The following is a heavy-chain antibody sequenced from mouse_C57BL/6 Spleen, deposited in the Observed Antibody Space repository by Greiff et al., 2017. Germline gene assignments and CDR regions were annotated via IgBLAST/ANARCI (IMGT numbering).Heavy chain of an antibody. CDR3: TTSWDYAMDY. CDR2: IDPENGDT. CDR1: GFNIKDDY. J-gene: IGHJ4*01. D-gene: IGHD4-1*01. Sequence: VQLQQSGAELVRPGASVKLSCTASGFNIKDDYMHWVKQRPEQGLEWIGWIDPENGDTEYASKFQGKATITADTSSNTAYLQLSSLTSEDTAVYYCTTSWDYAMDYWGQGTSVTVSS. V-gene: IGHV14-4*01.